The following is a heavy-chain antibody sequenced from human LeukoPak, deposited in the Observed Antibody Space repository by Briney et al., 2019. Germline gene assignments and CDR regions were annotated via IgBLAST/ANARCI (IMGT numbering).Heavy chain of an antibody. CDR1: GFTFTSSA. V-gene: IGHV1-58*01. CDR2: IVVGSGNT. CDR3: AADLIMENTMVRGVMAIDY. J-gene: IGHJ4*02. D-gene: IGHD3-10*01. Sequence: ASVKVSCKASGFTFTSSAVQWVRQARGQRLEWIGWIVVGSGNTNYAQKFQERVTITRDMSTSTAYMELSSLRSEDTAVYYCAADLIMENTMVRGVMAIDYWGQGTLVTVSS.